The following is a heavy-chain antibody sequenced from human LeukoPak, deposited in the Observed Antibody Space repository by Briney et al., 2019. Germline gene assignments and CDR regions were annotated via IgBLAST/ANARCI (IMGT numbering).Heavy chain of an antibody. J-gene: IGHJ6*02. Sequence: PSETLSLTCTVSGGSISSYYWSWIRQPPGKGLEWIGYIYYSGSTNYNPSLKSRVTISVDTSKNQFSLKLSSVTAADTAVYYCARHRIAVAGIYYYGMDVWGQGTTVTVSS. D-gene: IGHD6-19*01. CDR1: GGSISSYY. CDR2: IYYSGST. V-gene: IGHV4-59*08. CDR3: ARHRIAVAGIYYYGMDV.